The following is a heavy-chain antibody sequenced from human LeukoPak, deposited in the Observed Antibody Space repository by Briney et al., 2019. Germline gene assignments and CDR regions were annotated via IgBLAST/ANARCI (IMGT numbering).Heavy chain of an antibody. CDR2: MNPNSGGT. CDR3: ARGHYYYSLDV. Sequence: ASLKLSCKASGYTFTDYYIHWVRQAPGQGLEWMGWMNPNSGGTNYAQKFQGRATVTRDTSISTAYLELSRLRPDDAAVYYCARGHYYYSLDVWGQGTTVTVSS. V-gene: IGHV1-2*02. J-gene: IGHJ6*02. CDR1: GYTFTDYY.